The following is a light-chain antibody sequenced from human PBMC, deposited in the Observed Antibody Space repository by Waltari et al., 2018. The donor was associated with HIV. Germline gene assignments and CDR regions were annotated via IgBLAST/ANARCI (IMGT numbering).Light chain of an antibody. V-gene: IGLV2-14*01. J-gene: IGLJ2*01. CDR2: EVS. Sequence: QSALTQPASVSGSPGQSIPISCTGTSSDVGGYNYVSWSQQHPGKAPKLMIYEVSNRPSGVSNRFSGLQAEDEADYYCSSYTSSSTQVFGGGTKLTVL. CDR1: SSDVGGYNY. CDR3: SSYTSSSTQV.